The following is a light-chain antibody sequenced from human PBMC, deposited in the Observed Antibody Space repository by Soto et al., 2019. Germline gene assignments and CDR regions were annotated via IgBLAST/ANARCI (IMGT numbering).Light chain of an antibody. CDR3: EQYHEWPLT. V-gene: IGKV3-11*01. J-gene: IGKJ4*01. Sequence: DIVLTQSPATLSLSPGERATLSCRASQSVSTYLAWYQQKPGQAPRLLIHDTSNRATGIPARFSGSGSGTDFTLTISSLQSEDFAVYYCEQYHEWPLTFGGGTEVEIK. CDR1: QSVSTY. CDR2: DTS.